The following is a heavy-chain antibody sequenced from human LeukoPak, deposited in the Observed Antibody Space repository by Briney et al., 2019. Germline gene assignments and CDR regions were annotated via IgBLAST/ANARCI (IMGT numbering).Heavy chain of an antibody. Sequence: PGGSLRLSCAASGFTFDDYGMSWVRQAPGKGLEWVSTMSGSGSSTYYADSVKGRFTISRDNSKNTLYLRMNSLRAEDTAVYYCAKSTYWSNPYYFDYWGQGTLVIVSS. CDR2: MSGSGSST. D-gene: IGHD2-2*01. V-gene: IGHV3-23*01. CDR3: AKSTYWSNPYYFDY. CDR1: GFTFDDYG. J-gene: IGHJ4*02.